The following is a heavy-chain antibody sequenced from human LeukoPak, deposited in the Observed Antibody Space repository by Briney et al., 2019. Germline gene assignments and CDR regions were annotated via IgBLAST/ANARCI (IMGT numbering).Heavy chain of an antibody. Sequence: SETLSLTCTVSGGSISSYYWSWIRQPPGKGLEWIGEINHSGSTNYNPSLKSRVTISVDTSKNQFSLKLSSVTAADTAVYYCSGSYGYVRYWGQGTLVTVSS. V-gene: IGHV4-34*01. D-gene: IGHD5-18*01. CDR1: GGSISSYY. CDR2: INHSGST. J-gene: IGHJ4*02. CDR3: SGSYGYVRY.